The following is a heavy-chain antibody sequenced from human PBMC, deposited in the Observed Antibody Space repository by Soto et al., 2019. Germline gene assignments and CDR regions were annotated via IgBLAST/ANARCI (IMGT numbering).Heavy chain of an antibody. CDR1: GFTFGSYA. Sequence: EVQLLESGGGLVQPGESLRLSCAASGFTFGSYAMSWVRQAPGKGLEWVAAISGRGDNTYYTDSVKGRFTISRDNSRNTLHLQMNSLRAEDTAVYFCAKDLGKGGGSVFGNWGQGLLVTVSS. D-gene: IGHD2-15*01. CDR3: AKDLGKGGGSVFGN. J-gene: IGHJ4*02. V-gene: IGHV3-23*01. CDR2: ISGRGDNT.